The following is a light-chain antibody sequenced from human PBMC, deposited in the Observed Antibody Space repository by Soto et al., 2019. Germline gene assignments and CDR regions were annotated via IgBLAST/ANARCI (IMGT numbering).Light chain of an antibody. CDR2: GAS. CDR1: QGISTS. CDR3: QQARSFPLT. Sequence: DIQMTQSPASLSASVGDRVTITCRASQGISTSIIWFQQQPGTAPKSLIYGASTLHSGVPSRFSGSGSGTRFTLTITNLQPEDFATYYCQQARSFPLTFGGGTKVEVK. V-gene: IGKV1-16*01. J-gene: IGKJ4*01.